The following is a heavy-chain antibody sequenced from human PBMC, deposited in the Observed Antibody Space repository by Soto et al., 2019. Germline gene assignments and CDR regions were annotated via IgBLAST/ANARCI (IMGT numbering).Heavy chain of an antibody. CDR3: VRMNAESYSSYYAMDV. J-gene: IGHJ6*02. D-gene: IGHD3-10*01. CDR2: IFSDAER. CDR1: GFSLTTGRMG. V-gene: IGHV2-26*01. Sequence: GSGPTLVNPTETLTLTCNVSGFSLTTGRMGVSWIRQPPGKALEWLAHIFSDAERSYSRSLQGRLTVSKVGSGSHVVLTMTNMDPVDTGTYFCVRMNAESYSSYYAMDVWGQGTTVTV.